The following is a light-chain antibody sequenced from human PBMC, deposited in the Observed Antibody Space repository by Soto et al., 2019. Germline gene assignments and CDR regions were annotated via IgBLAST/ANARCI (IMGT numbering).Light chain of an antibody. CDR2: ANH. CDR1: SSDIGSNT. V-gene: IGLV1-44*01. Sequence: QSVLTQPHSASGTPGQTVTLSCSGTSSDIGSNTVNWYQQLQGTAPKLLMNANHYRPSGVPDRFSGSKSGSSASLAISGLQSEDEGEYCCSLWDDRLNGVVFGGGTKLTVL. CDR3: SLWDDRLNGVV. J-gene: IGLJ2*01.